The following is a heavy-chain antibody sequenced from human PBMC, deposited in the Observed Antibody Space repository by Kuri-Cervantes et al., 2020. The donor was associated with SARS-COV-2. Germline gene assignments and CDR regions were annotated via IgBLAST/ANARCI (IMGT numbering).Heavy chain of an antibody. Sequence: ASVKVSCKASGYTFTSYGISWVRQAPGQGLEWMGWISAYNGNTNYAQKLQGRVTMTTDTSTSTAYMELRSLRSDDTAVYYCARDHLVDTAMVLDPWGQGTLVTVSS. CDR3: ARDHLVDTAMVLDP. CDR1: GYTFTSYG. D-gene: IGHD5-18*01. J-gene: IGHJ5*02. CDR2: ISAYNGNT. V-gene: IGHV1-18*01.